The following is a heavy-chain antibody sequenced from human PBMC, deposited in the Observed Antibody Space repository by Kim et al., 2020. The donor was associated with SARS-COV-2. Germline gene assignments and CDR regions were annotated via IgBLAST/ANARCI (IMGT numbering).Heavy chain of an antibody. V-gene: IGHV1-46*01. CDR3: ARGKVPAAPDDAFDI. J-gene: IGHJ3*02. D-gene: IGHD2-2*01. Sequence: QKFQGRVTMTRDTSTSTVYMELSSLRSEDTAVYYCARGKVPAAPDDAFDIWGQGTMVTVSS.